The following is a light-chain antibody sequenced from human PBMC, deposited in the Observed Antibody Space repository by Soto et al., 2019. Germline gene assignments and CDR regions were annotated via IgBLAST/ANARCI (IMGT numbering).Light chain of an antibody. CDR2: GAS. CDR3: QQYGSSPET. CDR1: QTVSSND. V-gene: IGKV3-20*01. Sequence: EIVLTQSPGTLSLSPGERATLSCRASQTVSSNDLTWYHQKPGQAPRLLIFGASSRSTGIPDTFSGSGSGTDFTLTISRLEPEDFAVYYCQQYGSSPETFGQGTKLEIK. J-gene: IGKJ2*01.